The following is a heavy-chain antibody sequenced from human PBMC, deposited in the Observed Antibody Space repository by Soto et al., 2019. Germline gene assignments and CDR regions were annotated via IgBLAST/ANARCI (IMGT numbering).Heavy chain of an antibody. CDR3: ARGYCSSTSCYGDYYYYGMDV. CDR1: GFTFSDYY. Sequence: QVQLVESGGGLVKPGGSLRLSCAASGFTFSDYYMSWIRQAPGKGLEWVSYISSSSSYTNYADSVKGRFTISRDNAKSSLYLQMNSLRAEDTAVYYCARGYCSSTSCYGDYYYYGMDVWGQGTTVTVSS. J-gene: IGHJ6*02. D-gene: IGHD2-2*01. V-gene: IGHV3-11*05. CDR2: ISSSSSYT.